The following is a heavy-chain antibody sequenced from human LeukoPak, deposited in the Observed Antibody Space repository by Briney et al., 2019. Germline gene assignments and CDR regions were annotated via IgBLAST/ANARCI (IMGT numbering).Heavy chain of an antibody. D-gene: IGHD6-13*01. CDR3: ASQLGDASDI. CDR2: ISGSGGST. CDR1: GFTFSSYA. Sequence: GGSLRLSCVVSGFTFSSYAMSWVRQAPGKGLEWVSGISGSGGSTYYADSVKGRFTISRDNGKNSLYLQMNSLRAEDTAVYYCASQLGDASDIWGQGTMVTVSS. V-gene: IGHV3-23*01. J-gene: IGHJ3*02.